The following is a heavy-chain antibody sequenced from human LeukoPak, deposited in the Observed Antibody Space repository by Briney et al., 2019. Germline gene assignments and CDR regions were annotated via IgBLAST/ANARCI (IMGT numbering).Heavy chain of an antibody. J-gene: IGHJ4*02. Sequence: GGSLRLSCAASGFLFDDYGMSWVRQAPGKGLEWVSGINWNGGSTGYADSVKGRFTISRDNAKNSLYLQMNSLRVEDTAVYYCARDPGSRQQLVVDYWGQGTLVTVSS. CDR3: ARDPGSRQQLVVDY. CDR2: INWNGGST. CDR1: GFLFDDYG. V-gene: IGHV3-20*04. D-gene: IGHD6-13*01.